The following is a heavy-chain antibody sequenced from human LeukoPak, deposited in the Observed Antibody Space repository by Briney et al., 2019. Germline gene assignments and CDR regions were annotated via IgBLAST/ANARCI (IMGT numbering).Heavy chain of an antibody. CDR2: IKQDGSEK. Sequence: QPGGSLRLLCAPSGFTLRNYWMNLLRQAPGKGLEWVTNIKQDGSEKHYVDSVKGRFTVSRDNAKNSLYLQMNSLRVDDTAVYYCASDRGGAESHGFDAFDLRGQGIIVTVSS. V-gene: IGHV3-7*01. J-gene: IGHJ3*01. CDR1: GFTLRNYW. CDR3: ASDRGGAESHGFDAFDL. D-gene: IGHD2-15*01.